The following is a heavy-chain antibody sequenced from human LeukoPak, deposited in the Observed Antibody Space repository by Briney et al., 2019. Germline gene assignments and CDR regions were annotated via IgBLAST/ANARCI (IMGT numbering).Heavy chain of an antibody. J-gene: IGHJ5*02. V-gene: IGHV3-21*01. D-gene: IGHD5-18*01. CDR2: ISSSSSYI. Sequence: PGGSLRLSCAASGFTFSSYSMNWVRQAPGKGLEWVSSISSSSSYIYYADSVKGRFTISRDNAKNSQYLQMNSLRAEYTAVYYCARAKWDTAMVMFAWGQGTLVTVSS. CDR1: GFTFSSYS. CDR3: ARAKWDTAMVMFA.